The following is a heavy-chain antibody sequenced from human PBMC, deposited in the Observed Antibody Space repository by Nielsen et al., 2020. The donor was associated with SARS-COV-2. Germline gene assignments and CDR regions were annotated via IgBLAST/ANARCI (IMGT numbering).Heavy chain of an antibody. D-gene: IGHD4-17*01. CDR3: VRDKDSTTENLRMDV. J-gene: IGHJ6*02. V-gene: IGHV3-53*01. CDR1: GFTVSRNY. CDR2: IHEDGSS. Sequence: GESLKISCAASGFTVSRNYMSWVRQAPGKGLAWVSVIHEDGSSYYADSVEGRFTISRDNSKNILDLHMNSLGAEDTAVYYCVRDKDSTTENLRMDVWGQGTTVTVSS.